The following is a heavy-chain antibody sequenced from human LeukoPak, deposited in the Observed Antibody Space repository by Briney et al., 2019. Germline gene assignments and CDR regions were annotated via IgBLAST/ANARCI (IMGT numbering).Heavy chain of an antibody. V-gene: IGHV3-9*02. CDR2: ISWNSGNI. CDR3: AKVTGRIFGVGGFDP. D-gene: IGHD3-3*01. Sequence: PGRLLRFSVEAPGSTSDDNAMHPIQQAPGKRQELTLGISWNSGNIGYGDFVMCGFTIYRDNDKNFVYLQMNSLRPEDTALYYCAKVTGRIFGVGGFDPWGQGTLVTVSS. CDR1: GSTSDDNA. J-gene: IGHJ5*02.